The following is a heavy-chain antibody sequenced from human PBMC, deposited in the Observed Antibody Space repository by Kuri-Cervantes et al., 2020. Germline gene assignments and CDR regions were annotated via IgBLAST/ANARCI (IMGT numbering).Heavy chain of an antibody. Sequence: ASVKVSCKASGYTFTGYYMHWVRQAPGQGLEWMGWINPNSGGTNYAQKFQGRVTMTRDTSISTAYMELSRLRSEDTAVYYCARFPYSYGSVLGDYYYGMDVWGQGTKVTV. CDR3: ARFPYSYGSVLGDYYYGMDV. J-gene: IGHJ6*02. V-gene: IGHV1-2*02. D-gene: IGHD5-18*01. CDR1: GYTFTGYY. CDR2: INPNSGGT.